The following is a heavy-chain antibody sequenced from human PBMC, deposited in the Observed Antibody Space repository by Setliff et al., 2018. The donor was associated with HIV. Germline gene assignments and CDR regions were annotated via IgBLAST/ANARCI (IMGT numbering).Heavy chain of an antibody. Sequence: SETLSLTCTVSGGSISSSRYYWGWIRQPPGMGLEWIGSIYYSGTTYYNPSLKSLVTISVDTSKNQFSLKLTSVTAADTAMYFCARDGGDPRYSGTYNYWGQGAPVTVSS. V-gene: IGHV4-39*07. CDR1: GGSISSSRYY. CDR2: IYYSGTT. D-gene: IGHD1-26*01. J-gene: IGHJ4*02. CDR3: ARDGGDPRYSGTYNY.